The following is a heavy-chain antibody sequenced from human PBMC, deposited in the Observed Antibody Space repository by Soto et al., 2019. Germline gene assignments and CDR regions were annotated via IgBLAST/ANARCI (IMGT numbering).Heavy chain of an antibody. V-gene: IGHV3-30-3*01. CDR3: VRVRWVYSYGNGMDG. CDR2: IQHDGSEI. D-gene: IGHD5-18*01. J-gene: IGHJ6*02. CDR1: GFGFSGYS. Sequence: ESGGGVVQPGGSLRLSCLASGFGFSGYSMHWVRQAPGKGLDWVAVIQHDGSEIYYADSVKGRFTISKDDSKNTLHLQMNALRVDDTALYYCVRVRWVYSYGNGMDGWGQGTTVTVSS.